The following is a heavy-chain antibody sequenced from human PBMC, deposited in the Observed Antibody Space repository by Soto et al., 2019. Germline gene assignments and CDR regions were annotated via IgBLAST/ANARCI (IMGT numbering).Heavy chain of an antibody. CDR2: IYYIEST. D-gene: IGHD1-26*01. CDR1: GGCISSDDYY. CDR3: ARVGRGLHYYFAY. V-gene: IGHV4-30-4*01. Sequence: PSETVSLTCTVSGGCISSDDYYWSWIRQPPVKGLEWIGYIYYIESTYYNPSLKSRVTISVDTSKNQFSLKLSSVTAADTAVYYCARVGRGLHYYFAYSGQGTPVPVSS. J-gene: IGHJ4*02.